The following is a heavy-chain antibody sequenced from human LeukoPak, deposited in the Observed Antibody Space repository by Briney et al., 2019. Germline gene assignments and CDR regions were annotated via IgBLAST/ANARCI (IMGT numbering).Heavy chain of an antibody. CDR1: GYSFTSYW. D-gene: IGHD3-10*01. J-gene: IGHJ5*02. CDR3: ARHPSDYHGSGTTWFDP. Sequence: SGESLKISCKGSGYSFTSYWIGWVRQMPGKGLEWMGIIYPGDSDTRYSPSFQGQVTISADKSISTAYLQWSSLKASDTAMYYCARHPSDYHGSGTTWFDPWGQGTLVTVSS. V-gene: IGHV5-51*01. CDR2: IYPGDSDT.